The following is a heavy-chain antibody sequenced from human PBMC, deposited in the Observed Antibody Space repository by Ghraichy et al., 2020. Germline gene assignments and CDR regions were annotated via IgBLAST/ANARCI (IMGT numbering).Heavy chain of an antibody. CDR1: GGSNSNFY. D-gene: IGHD4-11*01. CDR2: IHYSGST. V-gene: IGHV4-59*08. CDR3: ARLTGYSFRRDYYYYGMDV. Sequence: SQTLSLTCTVSGGSNSNFYWSWIRQPPGKGLEWIGYIHYSGSTNYNPSLKSRVTISVDTSKNQFSLKLSSVTAADTAVYYCARLTGYSFRRDYYYYGMDVWGQGTTVTVSS. J-gene: IGHJ6*02.